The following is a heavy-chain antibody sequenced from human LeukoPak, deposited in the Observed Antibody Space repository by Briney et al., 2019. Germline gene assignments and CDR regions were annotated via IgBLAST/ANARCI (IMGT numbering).Heavy chain of an antibody. CDR2: INPNSGGT. J-gene: IGHJ4*02. V-gene: IGHV1-2*04. Sequence: ASVKVSCKASGYTFTGYYMHWVRQAPGQGLEWMGWINPNSGGTNYAQKFQGWVTMTRDTSISTAYMELSGLRSDDTAVYYCARTRYCSGGSCQGDYYFDYWGQGTLVTVSS. CDR3: ARTRYCSGGSCQGDYYFDY. CDR1: GYTFTGYY. D-gene: IGHD2-15*01.